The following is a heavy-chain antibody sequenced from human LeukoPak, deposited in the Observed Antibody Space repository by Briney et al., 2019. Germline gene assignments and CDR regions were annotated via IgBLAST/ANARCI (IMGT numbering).Heavy chain of an antibody. CDR1: GYSISSGYY. J-gene: IGHJ4*02. CDR3: ARGRVVRVDY. CDR2: IYHSGST. Sequence: SETLSLTCTVSGYSISSGYYWGWIRQPPGKGLEWIGSIYHSGSTYYNPSLKSRVTISVDTSKNQFSLKLSSVTAADTAVYYCARGRVVRVDYWGQGTLVTVSS. D-gene: IGHD3-3*01. V-gene: IGHV4-38-2*02.